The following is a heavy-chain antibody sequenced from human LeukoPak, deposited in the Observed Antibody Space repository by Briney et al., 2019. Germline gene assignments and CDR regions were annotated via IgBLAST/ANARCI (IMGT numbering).Heavy chain of an antibody. V-gene: IGHV4-39*01. J-gene: IGHJ4*02. CDR2: IYYSGST. Sequence: SETLSLTCTVSGGSISSSSYYWGWIRQPPGKGLEWIGSIYYSGSTYYNPSLKSRVTISVDTSKNQFSLKLSSVIAADTAVYYCARHRARYDSSGYYIDYWGQGTLVTVSS. D-gene: IGHD3-22*01. CDR1: GGSISSSSYY. CDR3: ARHRARYDSSGYYIDY.